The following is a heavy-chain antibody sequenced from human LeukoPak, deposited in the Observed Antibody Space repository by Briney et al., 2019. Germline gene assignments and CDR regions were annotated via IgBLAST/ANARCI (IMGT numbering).Heavy chain of an antibody. D-gene: IGHD5-18*01. J-gene: IGHJ6*03. CDR2: ISWNSGSI. V-gene: IGHV3-9*01. CDR3: AKGDKNSYGYSTDYMDV. Sequence: ALRLSCAASGFTFDDYAMHWVRQAPGKGLEWVSGISWNSGSIGYADSVKGRFTISRDNAKNSLYLQMNSLRAKDTALYYCAKGDKNSYGYSTDYMDVWGKGTTVTISS. CDR1: GFTFDDYA.